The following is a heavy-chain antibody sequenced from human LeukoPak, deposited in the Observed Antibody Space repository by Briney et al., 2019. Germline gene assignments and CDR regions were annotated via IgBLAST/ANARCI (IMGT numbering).Heavy chain of an antibody. CDR2: ISWNSGSI. Sequence: PGGSLRLSCAASGFTFDDYAMHWVRQAPGKGLEWVSGISWNSGSIGYADSVKGRFTISRDNSKNTLYLQMNSLRAEDTAVYYCAKDRGDYDPEYFQHWGQGTLVTVSS. J-gene: IGHJ1*01. V-gene: IGHV3-9*01. CDR1: GFTFDDYA. CDR3: AKDRGDYDPEYFQH. D-gene: IGHD4-17*01.